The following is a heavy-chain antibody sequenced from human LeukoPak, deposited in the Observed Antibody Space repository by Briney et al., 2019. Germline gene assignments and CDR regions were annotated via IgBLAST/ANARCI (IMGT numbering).Heavy chain of an antibody. Sequence: PSETLSLTCNVSGGSISSYYWSWIRRPPGKGLEWIGYIYYSGSTNYNPSLKSRVTISVDTSKNQFSLKLSSVTAADTAVYYCARACSGGSCYPGEDAFDIWGQGTMVTVSS. V-gene: IGHV4-59*01. CDR1: GGSISSYY. CDR2: IYYSGST. CDR3: ARACSGGSCYPGEDAFDI. J-gene: IGHJ3*02. D-gene: IGHD2-15*01.